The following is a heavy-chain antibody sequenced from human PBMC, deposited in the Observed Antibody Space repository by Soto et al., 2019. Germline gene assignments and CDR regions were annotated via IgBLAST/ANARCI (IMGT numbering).Heavy chain of an antibody. CDR1: GGSISSGDYY. V-gene: IGHV4-30-4*01. CDR3: ARAGWELAGDAFDI. D-gene: IGHD1-26*01. Sequence: SETLSLTCTVSGGSISSGDYYSIWIRQPPGKGLEWIGYIYYSGSTYYNPSLKSRVTISVDTSKNQFSLKLSSVTAADTAVYYCARAGWELAGDAFDIWGQGTMVTV. J-gene: IGHJ3*02. CDR2: IYYSGST.